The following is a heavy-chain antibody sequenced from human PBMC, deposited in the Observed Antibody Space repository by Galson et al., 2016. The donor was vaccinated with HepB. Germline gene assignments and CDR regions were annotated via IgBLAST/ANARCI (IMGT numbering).Heavy chain of an antibody. Sequence: SLRLSCAASGFTFSTYAMTWVRQAPGKGLEWVSVISGGADAAYYADSVKGRFTISRDNSKNTLYLQMNSVRAEDTAKYYCAKETGGNLGTPNLPSWGQGTLVTVSA. CDR1: GFTFSTYA. D-gene: IGHD2-8*02. J-gene: IGHJ5*02. V-gene: IGHV3-23*01. CDR3: AKETGGNLGTPNLPS. CDR2: ISGGADAA.